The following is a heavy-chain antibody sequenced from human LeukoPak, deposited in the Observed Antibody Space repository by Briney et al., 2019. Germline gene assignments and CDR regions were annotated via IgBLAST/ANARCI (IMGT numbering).Heavy chain of an antibody. CDR2: IYYSGST. V-gene: IGHV4-39*01. D-gene: IGHD3-3*01. CDR3: ARHGNDYDFWSGYYRDY. J-gene: IGHJ4*02. Sequence: KTSETLSLTCTVSGGSISSSSYYWGWIRQPPRKGLEWIGSIYYSGSTYYNPSLKSRVTISVDTSKNQFSLKLSSVTAADTAVYYCARHGNDYDFWSGYYRDYWGQGTLVTVSS. CDR1: GGSISSSSYY.